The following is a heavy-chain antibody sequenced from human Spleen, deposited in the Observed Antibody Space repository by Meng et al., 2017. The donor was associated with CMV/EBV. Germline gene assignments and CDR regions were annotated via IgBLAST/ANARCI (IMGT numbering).Heavy chain of an antibody. CDR1: GGSVSSGSYY. Sequence: SETLSLTCTVSGGSVSSGSYYWSWIRQPPGKGLEWIGYIYYSGSTNYNPSLKSRVTISVDTSKNQFSLKLSSVTAADTAVYYCARDSIRYCSGTSCPPGDYYYGMDVWGQGTTVTVSS. CDR2: IYYSGST. J-gene: IGHJ6*02. V-gene: IGHV4-61*01. CDR3: ARDSIRYCSGTSCPPGDYYYGMDV. D-gene: IGHD2-2*01.